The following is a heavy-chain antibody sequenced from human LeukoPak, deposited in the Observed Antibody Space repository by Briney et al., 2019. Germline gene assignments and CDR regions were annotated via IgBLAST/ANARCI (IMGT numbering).Heavy chain of an antibody. Sequence: SETLSLTCAVSGVSISSGGYSWSWIRQPPGKGLEWNVNIYHSGITYYNPSLKSRVTISVARYKNQFSLKLSSVTAADTAVYSCARHNPTYGDFDYWGQGTLVTVSS. CDR1: GVSISSGGYS. J-gene: IGHJ4*02. V-gene: IGHV4-30-2*01. CDR2: IYHSGIT. D-gene: IGHD1-14*01. CDR3: ARHNPTYGDFDY.